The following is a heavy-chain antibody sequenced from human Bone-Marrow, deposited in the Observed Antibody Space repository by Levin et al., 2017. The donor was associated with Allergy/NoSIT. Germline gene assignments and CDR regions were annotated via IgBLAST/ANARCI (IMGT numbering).Heavy chain of an antibody. Sequence: ASVKVSCAASGFTFSTYAMSWVRQAPGKGLEWVSSISKTGINTHYADSVKGRFIISRDNSKNTLYLQMNSLRAEDTAIYFCAKDPLITMAGGFYQYHGMDVWGQGTTVTVSS. V-gene: IGHV3-23*01. J-gene: IGHJ6*02. CDR3: AKDPLITMAGGFYQYHGMDV. CDR2: ISKTGINT. CDR1: GFTFSTYA. D-gene: IGHD6-19*01.